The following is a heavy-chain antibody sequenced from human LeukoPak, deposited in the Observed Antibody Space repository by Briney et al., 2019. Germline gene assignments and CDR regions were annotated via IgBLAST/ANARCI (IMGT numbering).Heavy chain of an antibody. V-gene: IGHV1-3*01. J-gene: IGHJ5*02. CDR3: ARECGTYCSSTSCYQQHYADYHLRWFDP. D-gene: IGHD2-2*01. CDR2: INACNGNT. CDR1: GYTFTSYA. Sequence: GASVKVSCKASGYTFTSYAMHWVRQAPGQGLEWMGWINACNGNTKYSQKLQGRVTITRGTSTSAAYMELSSLTSEATAAYYCARECGTYCSSTSCYQQHYADYHLRWFDPWGQGTLVTVSS.